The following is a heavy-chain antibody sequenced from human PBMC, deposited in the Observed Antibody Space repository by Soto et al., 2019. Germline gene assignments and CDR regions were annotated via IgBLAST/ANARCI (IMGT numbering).Heavy chain of an antibody. V-gene: IGHV3-30-3*01. Sequence: GGSLRLSCAASGFSFSISPMHWVRQAPGKGPEWVALISYDGTNKFYADSVKGRFTISRDNSKRTLYLQVDSLRPADAAVYYCARDPKTSGGQHWAFNYLDSWGQGTLVTVSS. CDR1: GFSFSISP. CDR2: ISYDGTNK. D-gene: IGHD7-27*01. J-gene: IGHJ4*02. CDR3: ARDPKTSGGQHWAFNYLDS.